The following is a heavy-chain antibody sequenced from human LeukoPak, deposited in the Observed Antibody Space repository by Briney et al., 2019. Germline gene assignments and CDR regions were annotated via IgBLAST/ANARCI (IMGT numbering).Heavy chain of an antibody. CDR2: IIPILGIA. V-gene: IGHV1-69*04. Sequence: SVKVSCKASGGIFSSYAISWVRQAPGQGLEWMGRIIPILGIANYAQKFQGRVTITADKSTSTAYTDLSSLRSEDTAVYYCARDLPPYYFDYWGQGTLITVSS. CDR1: GGIFSSYA. CDR3: ARDLPPYYFDY. J-gene: IGHJ4*02.